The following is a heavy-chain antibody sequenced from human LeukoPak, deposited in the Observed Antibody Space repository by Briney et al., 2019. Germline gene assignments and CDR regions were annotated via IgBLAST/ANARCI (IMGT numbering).Heavy chain of an antibody. CDR2: INHSGST. D-gene: IGHD6-13*01. CDR1: GGSFSGYY. Sequence: SETLSLTCGVYGGSFSGYYWSWIRQPPGKGLEWIGEINHSGSTNYNPSLKSRVTISVDTSKNQFSLKLSSVTAADTAVYYCARVGAAGRRAQAWFDPWGQGTLVTVSS. CDR3: ARVGAAGRRAQAWFDP. V-gene: IGHV4-34*01. J-gene: IGHJ5*02.